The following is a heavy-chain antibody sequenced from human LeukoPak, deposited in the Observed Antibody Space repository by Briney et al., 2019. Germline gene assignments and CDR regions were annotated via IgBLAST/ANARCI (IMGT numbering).Heavy chain of an antibody. D-gene: IGHD3-22*01. CDR1: GFTFSDFS. CDR2: TGSAI. V-gene: IGHV3-48*01. CDR3: ARDHDYYDSSGTAGYFDY. Sequence: PGGSLRLSCVASGFTFSDFSLNWVRQAPGKGLEWISYTGSAIYYADSVKGRFTISRDNAKNSLYLQMNSLRAEDTAVYYCARDHDYYDSSGTAGYFDYWGQGTLVTVSS. J-gene: IGHJ4*02.